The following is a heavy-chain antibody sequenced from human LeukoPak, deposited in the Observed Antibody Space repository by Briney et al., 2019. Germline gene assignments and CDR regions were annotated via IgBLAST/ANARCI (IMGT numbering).Heavy chain of an antibody. D-gene: IGHD3/OR15-3a*01. CDR3: AKDRRGTGYYNFDY. CDR2: ISGSGGST. J-gene: IGHJ4*02. Sequence: GGSLRLSCAASGFTFSSYAMSWVRQAPGKGLEWVSAISGSGGSTYYADSVKGRFTISRDNSKNTLYLQMNSLRAEDTAVYYSAKDRRGTGYYNFDYWGQGTLVTVSS. V-gene: IGHV3-23*01. CDR1: GFTFSSYA.